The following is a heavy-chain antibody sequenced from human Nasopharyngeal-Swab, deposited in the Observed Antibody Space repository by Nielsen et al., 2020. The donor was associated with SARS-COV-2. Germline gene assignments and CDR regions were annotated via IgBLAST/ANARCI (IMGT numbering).Heavy chain of an antibody. J-gene: IGHJ6*02. CDR2: ISFDGTNK. D-gene: IGHD3-3*01. CDR3: AREKGYQVLLDYYYHGLDA. CDR1: GFIFHSFA. Sequence: GESLKISCAASGFIFHSFAMHWVRQAPGKGLEWVALISFDGTNKYYAGSVRGRFTISRDTSKNTLYLQMNSLRAEDTAVYYCAREKGYQVLLDYYYHGLDAWGHGTAVTVSS. V-gene: IGHV3-30*04.